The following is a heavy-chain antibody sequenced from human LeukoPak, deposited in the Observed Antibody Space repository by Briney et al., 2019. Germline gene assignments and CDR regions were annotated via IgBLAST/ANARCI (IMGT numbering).Heavy chain of an antibody. D-gene: IGHD1-26*01. CDR3: ARGKSRGSQIDY. CDR1: GYSISSGYY. CDR2: IYESGST. Sequence: SETLSLICTVSGYSISSGYYLGWIRPPPGKGLEWIGSIYESGSTYYNPSLKSRVTISVDTSKNQFSLRMNSVTAAETAVYYCARGKSRGSQIDYWGEGALVTVSS. J-gene: IGHJ4*02. V-gene: IGHV4-38-2*02.